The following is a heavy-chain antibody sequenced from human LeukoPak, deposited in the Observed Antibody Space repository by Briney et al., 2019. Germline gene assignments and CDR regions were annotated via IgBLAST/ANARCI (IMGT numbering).Heavy chain of an antibody. Sequence: SETLSLTCTVSGGSISTYYWSWIRQPPGKGLEWIGYVYYSGSTNYNPSLKGRVTISVDTSKNQFSLMLTSVTAADTAVYYCARHAHYYDSSGFYFHFDSWGQGTLVTVSS. D-gene: IGHD3-22*01. V-gene: IGHV4-59*08. J-gene: IGHJ4*02. CDR1: GGSISTYY. CDR3: ARHAHYYDSSGFYFHFDS. CDR2: VYYSGST.